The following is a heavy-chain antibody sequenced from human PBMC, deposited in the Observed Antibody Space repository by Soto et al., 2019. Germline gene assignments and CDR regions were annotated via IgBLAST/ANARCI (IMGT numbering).Heavy chain of an antibody. V-gene: IGHV3-30*18. Sequence: GSLRLSCAASGFTFSSYGMHWVRQAPGKGLEWVAVISYDGSNKYYADSVKGRFTISRDNSKNTLYLQMNSLRAEDTAVYYCAKEDITMIVEEEDWYFDLWGRGTLVTVSS. D-gene: IGHD3-22*01. J-gene: IGHJ2*01. CDR1: GFTFSSYG. CDR3: AKEDITMIVEEEDWYFDL. CDR2: ISYDGSNK.